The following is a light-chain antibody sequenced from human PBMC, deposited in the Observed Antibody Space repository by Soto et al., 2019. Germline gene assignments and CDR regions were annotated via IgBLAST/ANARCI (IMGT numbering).Light chain of an antibody. Sequence: QSALTQPASVSGSPGQSITISCTGTSSDVGGYNYVSWYQQHPFKAPKLMIYDVSNRPSGISNRFSGSKSGNTASLTISGLQAEDEADYYCSSSTSSSTLVFGGGTQLTVL. CDR2: DVS. CDR3: SSSTSSSTLV. J-gene: IGLJ2*01. CDR1: SSDVGGYNY. V-gene: IGLV2-14*01.